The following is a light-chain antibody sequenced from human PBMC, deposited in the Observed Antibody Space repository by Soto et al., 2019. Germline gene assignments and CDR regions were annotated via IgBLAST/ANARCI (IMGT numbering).Light chain of an antibody. CDR2: GAP. J-gene: IGKJ1*01. CDR3: QQSYTTPRT. Sequence: QMTQSPSSLSASVGARVTITCRASQNIRTYLNWYQQKPGKAPSLLIYGAPTLQSGVPSRFSGSGSATDFTLTITSLQPEDFATYYCQQSYTTPRTFGQGTKVEIK. V-gene: IGKV1-39*01. CDR1: QNIRTY.